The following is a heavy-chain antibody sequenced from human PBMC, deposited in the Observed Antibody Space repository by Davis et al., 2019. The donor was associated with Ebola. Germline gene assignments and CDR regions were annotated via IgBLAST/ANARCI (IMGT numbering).Heavy chain of an antibody. V-gene: IGHV1-8*01. CDR3: ARLGFGTDYYGMDV. J-gene: IGHJ6*04. Sequence: ASVKVSCKASGYTFTSYDINWVRQATGQGLEWMGWMNPNSGNTGYAQQFQGRVTMTRNTSISTAYMELSSLRSEDTAVYYCARLGFGTDYYGMDVWGKGTTVTVSS. CDR1: GYTFTSYD. D-gene: IGHD3-10*01. CDR2: MNPNSGNT.